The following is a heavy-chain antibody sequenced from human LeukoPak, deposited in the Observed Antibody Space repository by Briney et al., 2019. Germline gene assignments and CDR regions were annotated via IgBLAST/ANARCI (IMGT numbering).Heavy chain of an antibody. J-gene: IGHJ4*02. CDR2: ISSSGVHT. CDR1: GFTFSDYY. CDR3: ARQDLWQHCDS. V-gene: IGHV3-11*03. D-gene: IGHD2-21*01. Sequence: NPGGSLRLSCAASGFTFSDYYMNWFRQAPGKGLEWVSYISSSGVHTEYGESVKGRFTISRDNGKNSVYLQMNSLRADDTAVYYCARQDLWQHCDSWGQGALVTVSS.